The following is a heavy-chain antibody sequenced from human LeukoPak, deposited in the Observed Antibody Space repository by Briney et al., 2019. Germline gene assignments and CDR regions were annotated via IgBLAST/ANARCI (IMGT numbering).Heavy chain of an antibody. Sequence: SDTLSLTCAVYGGSFSGYYWSWIRQPPGKGLEWIGEINHSGSTNYSPSLKSRVTISVDTSKNQFSLKLSSVTAADTAVYYCARESSRLFDYWGQGTLVTVSS. CDR1: GGSFSGYY. J-gene: IGHJ4*02. CDR2: INHSGST. CDR3: ARESSRLFDY. V-gene: IGHV4-34*01. D-gene: IGHD6-13*01.